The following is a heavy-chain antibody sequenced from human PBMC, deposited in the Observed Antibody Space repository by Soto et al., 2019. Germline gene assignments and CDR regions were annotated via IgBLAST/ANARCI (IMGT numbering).Heavy chain of an antibody. CDR1: GFTFSSYD. J-gene: IGHJ6*01. V-gene: IGHV3-13*04. CDR2: IGTAGDT. D-gene: IGHD4-17*01. CDR3: ARGSTTYYYYGMDV. Sequence: GGSLRLSCAASGFTFSSYDMHWVRQATGKGLEWVSAIGTAGDTYYPGSVKGRFTISRENAKNSLYLQMNSLRAGDTAVYYCARGSTTYYYYGMDVWGQGTTVTVSS.